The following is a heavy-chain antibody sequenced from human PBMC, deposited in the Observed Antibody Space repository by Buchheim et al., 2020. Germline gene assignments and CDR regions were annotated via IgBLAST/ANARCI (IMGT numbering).Heavy chain of an antibody. Sequence: QVQLVQSGAEVKKPGASVKVSCKASGYTFTSYYMHWVRQAPGQGLEWMGIINPSGGSTSYAQQFQGRVTMTRDTSTSTVYMELSSLRSEDTAVYYCAREGSRNTAMVLWFDPWGQGTL. CDR3: AREGSRNTAMVLWFDP. V-gene: IGHV1-46*01. CDR1: GYTFTSYY. J-gene: IGHJ5*02. CDR2: INPSGGST. D-gene: IGHD5-18*01.